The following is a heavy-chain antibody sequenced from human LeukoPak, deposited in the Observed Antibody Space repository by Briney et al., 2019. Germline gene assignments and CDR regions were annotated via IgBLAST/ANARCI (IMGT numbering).Heavy chain of an antibody. D-gene: IGHD5-18*01. V-gene: IGHV1-3*04. Sequence: ASVKVSCKTSGYTFTKYPIHWVRQAPGQRLEWMGWINTGNANTKYSEKLQGRVTITRDTSATIAYMELSSLTSEDTAVYYCAREEGYGRQYDNWGQGTLVTVSS. J-gene: IGHJ4*02. CDR3: AREEGYGRQYDN. CDR1: GYTFTKYP. CDR2: INTGNANT.